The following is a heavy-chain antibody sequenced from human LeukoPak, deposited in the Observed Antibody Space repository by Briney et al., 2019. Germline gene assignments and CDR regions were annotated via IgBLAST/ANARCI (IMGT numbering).Heavy chain of an antibody. D-gene: IGHD2-2*02. CDR2: MNHDGSKK. Sequence: GGSLRLSCAASGFTFSSYWMNWVRQAPGKGLEWVANMNHDGSKKYYIDSVKGRFTISRDNAKNSLYLQMNSLRAEDTAVYYCARDQLYCGGPTCYRTGDDSWGQGTLVTVSS. V-gene: IGHV3-7*01. CDR3: ARDQLYCGGPTCYRTGDDS. J-gene: IGHJ4*02. CDR1: GFTFSSYW.